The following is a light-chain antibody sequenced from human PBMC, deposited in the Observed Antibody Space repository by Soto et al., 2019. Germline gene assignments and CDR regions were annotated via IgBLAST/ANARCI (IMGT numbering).Light chain of an antibody. J-gene: IGKJ1*01. V-gene: IGKV3-20*01. CDR2: GAS. CDR3: QQYGSSPCT. Sequence: EIVLTQSPGTLSLSPGERATLSCRASQSVGSSYLAWYQQKPGQAPRLLIYGASSRATGIPDRFSGSGSGTDFTLTISRLEPEDFAVYYCQQYGSSPCTFGQGTKVDIK. CDR1: QSVGSSY.